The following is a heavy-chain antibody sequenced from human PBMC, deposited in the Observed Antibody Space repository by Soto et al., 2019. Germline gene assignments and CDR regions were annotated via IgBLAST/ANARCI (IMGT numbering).Heavy chain of an antibody. CDR2: IWYDGSNK. CDR1: GFTFSSYG. J-gene: IGHJ6*02. Sequence: QVQLVESGGGVVQPGRSLRLSCAASGFTFSSYGMHWVRQAPGKGLEWVAVIWYDGSNKYYADSVKGRFTISRDNSKNTLYLQMNSRRAEDTAVYYCARDRYRGSSGTDGMDVWGQGTTVTVSS. D-gene: IGHD6-13*01. CDR3: ARDRYRGSSGTDGMDV. V-gene: IGHV3-33*01.